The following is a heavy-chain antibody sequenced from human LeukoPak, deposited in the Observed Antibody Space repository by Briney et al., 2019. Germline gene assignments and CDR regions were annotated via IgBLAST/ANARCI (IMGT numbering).Heavy chain of an antibody. CDR1: GFTFSSYG. CDR3: ANGPETATINLPFDY. V-gene: IGHV3-30*18. CDR2: ISYDGSNK. D-gene: IGHD5-24*01. J-gene: IGHJ4*02. Sequence: GGSLRLSCAASGFTFSSYGMHWVRQAPGKGLEWVAVISYDGSNKYYADSVKGRFTISRDNSKNTLYLQMNSLRAEDTAVYYCANGPETATINLPFDYWGQGTLVTVSS.